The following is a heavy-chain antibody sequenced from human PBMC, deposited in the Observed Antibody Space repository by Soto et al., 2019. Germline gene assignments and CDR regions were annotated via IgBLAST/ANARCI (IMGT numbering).Heavy chain of an antibody. V-gene: IGHV3-7*03. CDR1: GFRFRDYW. CDR2: IKQDESDK. Sequence: EVQLVESGGGLVQTGGSLRLSCAVSGFRFRDYWMSWVLQAPGKGLEWVANIKQDESDKYYVDSVKGRFTISRDNAKNALYLQMNSLRVEDTAVYYCAAYCYTMTCTHFHGYSWGQGTQVTVSS. D-gene: IGHD3-16*02. J-gene: IGHJ5*02. CDR3: AAYCYTMTCTHFHGYS.